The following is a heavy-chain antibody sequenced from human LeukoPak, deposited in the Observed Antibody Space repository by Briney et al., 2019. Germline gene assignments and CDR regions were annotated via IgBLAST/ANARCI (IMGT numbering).Heavy chain of an antibody. CDR2: IYYSGST. J-gene: IGHJ4*02. CDR3: ARAFPGDYCSGGSCSSFDY. V-gene: IGHV4-59*01. CDR1: GGSISSYY. Sequence: PSETLSLTCTVSGGSISSYYWSWIRQPPGKGLEWIGYIYYSGSTNYNPSLKSRVTISVDTSKNQFSLKLSSVTAADTAVYYCARAFPGDYCSGGSCSSFDYWGQGTLVTVSS. D-gene: IGHD2-15*01.